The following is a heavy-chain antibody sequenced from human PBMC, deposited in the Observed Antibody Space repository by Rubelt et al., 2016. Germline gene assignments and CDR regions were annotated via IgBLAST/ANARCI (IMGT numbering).Heavy chain of an antibody. CDR1: ISSSSYY. J-gene: IGHJ4*02. CDR2: IYYSGST. D-gene: IGHD3-3*01. V-gene: IGHV4-39*01. CDR3: ARSDITIFEVVKN. Sequence: ISSSSYYWGWIRQPPGKGLEWIGSIYYSGSTYYNPSLKSRVTISVDTSKNQFSLKLSSVTAADTAVYYCARSDITIFEVVKNWGQGTLVTVSS.